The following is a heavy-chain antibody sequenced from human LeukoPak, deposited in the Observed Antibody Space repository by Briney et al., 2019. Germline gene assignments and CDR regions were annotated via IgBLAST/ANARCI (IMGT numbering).Heavy chain of an antibody. CDR3: ARAVSYSSGWYWDC. J-gene: IGHJ4*02. D-gene: IGHD6-19*01. Sequence: PSGTLSLTCAVSGGSISSSNWWSWVRQPPGKGLEWIGEIYHSGSTNYNPSLKSRVTISVDKSKNQFSLKLSSVTAADTAVYYCARAVSYSSGWYWDCWGQGTLVTVSS. V-gene: IGHV4-4*02. CDR1: GGSISSSNW. CDR2: IYHSGST.